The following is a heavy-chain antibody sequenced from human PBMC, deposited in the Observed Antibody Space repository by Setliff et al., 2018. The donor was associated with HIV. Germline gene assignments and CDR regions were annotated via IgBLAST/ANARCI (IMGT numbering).Heavy chain of an antibody. V-gene: IGHV1-3*04. J-gene: IGHJ5*02. Sequence: ASVKVSCKASGYTFTSYAMHWVRQAPGQRLEWMGWINTGKGNTKYSQNFQGRVTITRDTPASTAYMELSSLRSEDTAVYYCAREPFYSGSYPGYNWFGPWGQGTLVTVSS. CDR1: GYTFTSYA. D-gene: IGHD1-26*01. CDR3: AREPFYSGSYPGYNWFGP. CDR2: INTGKGNT.